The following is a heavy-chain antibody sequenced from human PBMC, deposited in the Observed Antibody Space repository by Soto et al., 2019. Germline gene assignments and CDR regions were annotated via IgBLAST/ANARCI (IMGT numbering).Heavy chain of an antibody. CDR2: INHSGST. J-gene: IGHJ4*02. Sequence: SETLSLTCAVYGGSFSGYYWSWIRQPPGKGLEWIGEINHSGSTNYNPSLKSRVTISVDTSKNQFSLKLSSVTAADTAVYYCARKKAGRHTGPYYFDDRGQGTPVTVSS. CDR1: GGSFSGYY. D-gene: IGHD1-26*01. CDR3: ARKKAGRHTGPYYFDD. V-gene: IGHV4-34*01.